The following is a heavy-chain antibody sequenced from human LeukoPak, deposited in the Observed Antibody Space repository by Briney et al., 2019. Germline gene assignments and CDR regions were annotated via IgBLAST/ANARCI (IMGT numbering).Heavy chain of an antibody. CDR3: ASSIPHYYDSSAAFDI. CDR2: IYHSGST. D-gene: IGHD3-22*01. J-gene: IGHJ3*02. CDR1: GGSTSSGGYS. Sequence: SETLSLTCAVSGGSTSSGGYSWSWIRQPPGKGLEWIGYIYHSGSTYYNPSLKSRVTISVDRSKNQFSLKLSSVTAADTAVYYCASSIPHYYDSSAAFDIWGQGTMVTVSS. V-gene: IGHV4-30-2*01.